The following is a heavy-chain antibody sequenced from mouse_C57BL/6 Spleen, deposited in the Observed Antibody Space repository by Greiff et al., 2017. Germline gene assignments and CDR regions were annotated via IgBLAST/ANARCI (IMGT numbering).Heavy chain of an antibody. Sequence: QVQLQQSGAELVKPGASVKISCKASGYAFSCYGMNWVKQRPGKGLEWIGQIYPGDGDTYYHGKFEGKAILTADNSSSTAYMQLSSLTSEASAVYFCARGGGDWGQGTTLTVSA. V-gene: IGHV1-80*01. CDR3: ARGGGD. J-gene: IGHJ2*01. CDR2: IYPGDGDT. CDR1: GYAFSCYG.